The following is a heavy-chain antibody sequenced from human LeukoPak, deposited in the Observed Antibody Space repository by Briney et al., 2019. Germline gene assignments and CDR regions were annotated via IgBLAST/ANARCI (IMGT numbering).Heavy chain of an antibody. CDR2: ISGSGGST. Sequence: GGTLRLSCAASGFTFSSYGMSWVRQAPGKGLEWVSAISGSGGSTYYADSVKGRFTISRDNAKNSLYLQMNSLRAEDTAVYYCARDQAAGNYWGQGTLVTVSS. J-gene: IGHJ4*02. D-gene: IGHD6-13*01. V-gene: IGHV3-23*01. CDR1: GFTFSSYG. CDR3: ARDQAAGNY.